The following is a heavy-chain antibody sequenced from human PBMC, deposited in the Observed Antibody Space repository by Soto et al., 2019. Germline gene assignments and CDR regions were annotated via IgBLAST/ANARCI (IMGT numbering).Heavy chain of an antibody. J-gene: IGHJ4*02. Sequence: GGSLRLSCAASGFTFSSYAVSWVRQAPGKGPEWISSISGSGSTIYYADSVKGRFTISRDNSKNTLYLQMSSLRAEDTAVYYCAKVFYYYDSSGYYYFDYWGQGTLVTVSS. D-gene: IGHD3-22*01. V-gene: IGHV3-23*01. CDR2: ISGSGSTI. CDR1: GFTFSSYA. CDR3: AKVFYYYDSSGYYYFDY.